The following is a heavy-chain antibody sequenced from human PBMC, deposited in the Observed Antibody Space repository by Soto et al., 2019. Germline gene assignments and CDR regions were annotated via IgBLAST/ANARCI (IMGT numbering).Heavy chain of an antibody. Sequence: ASVKVSCKVSGFSFSDYFMHWVRQAPGQGLEWMGIINPSGDRTDYAQKFQGRVTITRDTSTSTVYMDLSSLRYEDTAVYYCARVNYDILTAYFDYWGQGTLVTVSS. CDR1: GFSFSDYF. D-gene: IGHD3-9*01. CDR2: INPSGDRT. CDR3: ARVNYDILTAYFDY. J-gene: IGHJ4*02. V-gene: IGHV1-46*01.